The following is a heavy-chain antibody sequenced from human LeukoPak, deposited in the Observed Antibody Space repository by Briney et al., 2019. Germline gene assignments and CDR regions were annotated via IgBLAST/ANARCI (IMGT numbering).Heavy chain of an antibody. CDR3: VRVLRFLEWLLYGY. CDR1: GFTFSDYY. V-gene: IGHV3-69-1*02. Sequence: AGGSLRLSCAASGFTFSDYYMNWVPQAPGKGLEWVSSISSSSTIYYADSVKGRFTISRDNAKNSLYLQMNSLRAEDTAVYYKVRVLRFLEWLLYGYWGQGTLVTVSS. J-gene: IGHJ4*02. D-gene: IGHD3-3*01. CDR2: ISSSSTI.